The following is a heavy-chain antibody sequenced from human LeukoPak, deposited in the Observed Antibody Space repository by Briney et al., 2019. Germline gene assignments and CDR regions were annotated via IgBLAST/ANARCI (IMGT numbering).Heavy chain of an antibody. CDR3: VVTMVPIDY. Sequence: GRSLRLSCAASGFTFSSYGMHWVRQAPGKGLEWVAVISYDGSNKYYADSVKGRFTISRDNSKNTLYLQMNSLRAEDTAVYYCVVTMVPIDYWGQGTLVTVSS. CDR1: GFTFSSYG. J-gene: IGHJ4*02. D-gene: IGHD3-10*01. CDR2: ISYDGSNK. V-gene: IGHV3-30*03.